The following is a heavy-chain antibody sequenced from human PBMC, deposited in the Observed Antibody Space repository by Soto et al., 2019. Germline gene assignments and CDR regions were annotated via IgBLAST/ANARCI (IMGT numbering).Heavy chain of an antibody. V-gene: IGHV2-5*01. Sequence: SGPTLVNPTQTLTLTCTFSGFSLSTSGVGVGWIRQPPGKALEWLALIYWNDDKRYSPSLKSRLTITKDTSKNQVVLTMTNMDVVNTATYYCARYGSYGSGSYQYFDYWGQGTQVTVSS. J-gene: IGHJ4*02. CDR1: GFSLSTSGVG. CDR3: ARYGSYGSGSYQYFDY. CDR2: IYWNDDK. D-gene: IGHD3-10*01.